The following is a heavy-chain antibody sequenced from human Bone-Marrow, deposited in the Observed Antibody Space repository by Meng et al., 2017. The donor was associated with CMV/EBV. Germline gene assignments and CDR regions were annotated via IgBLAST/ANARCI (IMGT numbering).Heavy chain of an antibody. CDR2: ISTGSIVA. V-gene: IGHV3-23*03. Sequence: GESLKISCGPSGFTFSSYAMNWVRQAPGKGLEWFSVISTGSIVAYYTDSVKGRFTISRDDSHNLLHLQMNSLRAEDTAVYYCARVSGRTSGDASDIWGQGKMVNVSS. CDR1: GFTFSSYA. D-gene: IGHD1-26*01. J-gene: IGHJ3*02. CDR3: ARVSGRTSGDASDI.